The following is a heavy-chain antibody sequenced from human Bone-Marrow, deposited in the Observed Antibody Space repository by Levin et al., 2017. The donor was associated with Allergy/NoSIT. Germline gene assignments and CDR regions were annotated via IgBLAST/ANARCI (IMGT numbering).Heavy chain of an antibody. CDR2: IIPIFGTA. CDR3: ARATVTTSADYYYYYGMDV. D-gene: IGHD4-17*01. CDR1: GGTFSSYA. Sequence: SVKVSCKASGGTFSSYAISWVRQAPGQGLEWMGGIIPIFGTANYAQKFQGRVTITADESTSTAYMELSSLRSEDTAVYYCARATVTTSADYYYYYGMDVWGQGTTVTVSS. J-gene: IGHJ6*02. V-gene: IGHV1-69*13.